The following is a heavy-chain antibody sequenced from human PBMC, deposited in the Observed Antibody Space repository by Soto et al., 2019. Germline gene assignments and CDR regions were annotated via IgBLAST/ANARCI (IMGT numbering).Heavy chain of an antibody. Sequence: VKVSCKASGYIFTRYYIHWVRQAPGQGLEWMGIINPSGGSTSYTQKFQGRVTMTRDTSTSTVYMDLSSLRSEDTAVYHCARGLLGFGSPYYFDYWGQGTLVTVSS. CDR3: ARGLLGFGSPYYFDY. J-gene: IGHJ4*02. D-gene: IGHD2-15*01. CDR1: GYIFTRYY. V-gene: IGHV1-46*01. CDR2: INPSGGST.